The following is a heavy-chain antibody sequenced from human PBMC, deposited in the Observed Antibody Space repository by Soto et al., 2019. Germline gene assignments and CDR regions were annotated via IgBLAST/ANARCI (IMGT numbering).Heavy chain of an antibody. J-gene: IGHJ4*02. CDR2: IKHSRST. Sequence: SKPLSPTFAVYGGSFSGYYWRWIRQPPGKGLEWSGEIKHSRSTNYNSYHKSRVTISVDTSKNQFSLQLSSVTAADTAVYYCARVRGAARLPPRYYFDYWGQGTLVTVSS. D-gene: IGHD6-6*01. V-gene: IGHV4-34*01. CDR3: ARVRGAARLPPRYYFDY. CDR1: GGSFSGYY.